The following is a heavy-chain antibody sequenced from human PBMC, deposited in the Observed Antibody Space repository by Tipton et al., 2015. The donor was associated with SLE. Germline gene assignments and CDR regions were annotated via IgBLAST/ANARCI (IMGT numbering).Heavy chain of an antibody. V-gene: IGHV4-59*11. Sequence: TLSLTCTVSGGSISSHYWSWIRQPPGKGLEWIGEIDDSGSTNYNPSLKSRVTISVDTSKNQFSLKLSSVTAADTAVYYCATAGGSGSNDAFDIWGQGTMVTVSS. J-gene: IGHJ3*02. CDR1: GGSISSHY. CDR3: ATAGGSGSNDAFDI. CDR2: IDDSGST. D-gene: IGHD3-10*01.